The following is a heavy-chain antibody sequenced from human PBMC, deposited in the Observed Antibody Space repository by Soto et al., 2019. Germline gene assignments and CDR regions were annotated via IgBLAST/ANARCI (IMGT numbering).Heavy chain of an antibody. CDR2: ISGGGSGT. J-gene: IGHJ5*02. CDR1: GFTFSSYS. V-gene: IGHV3-23*01. Sequence: GGSLRLSCAASGFTFSSYSMSWVRQAPGKGLEWVAGISGGGSGTYYADSVKGRFTVSRDNSKKTLYLQMNSLRAEDTAVYYCAKDPKSTIRFNWFDPWGQGTLVTVSS. D-gene: IGHD2-8*01. CDR3: AKDPKSTIRFNWFDP.